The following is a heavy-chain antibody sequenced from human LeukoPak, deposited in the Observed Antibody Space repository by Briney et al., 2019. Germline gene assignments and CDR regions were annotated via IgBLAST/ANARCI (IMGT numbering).Heavy chain of an antibody. D-gene: IGHD2-2*01. CDR2: TSGSI. CDR1: GASISSHY. J-gene: IGHJ4*02. V-gene: IGHV4-59*11. Sequence: SETLSLTCAVSGASISSHYWSWIRQPPGKGLEWIGYTSGSISDNPSLKSRVAVSVDPSQNQVSLSLTSVTAADTAVYYCARSSPVGYCSSTSCSTGGDFDCWGQGTLVTVSS. CDR3: ARSSPVGYCSSTSCSTGGDFDC.